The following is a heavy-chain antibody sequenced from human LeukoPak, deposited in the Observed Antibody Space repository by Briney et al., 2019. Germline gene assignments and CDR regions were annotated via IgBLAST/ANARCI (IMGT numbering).Heavy chain of an antibody. J-gene: IGHJ4*02. CDR3: AGTESGYDYVEPPDY. CDR2: IIPILGIA. D-gene: IGHD5-12*01. Sequence: ASVKVSCKASGGTFSSYAISWVRQAPGQGLEWMGRIIPILGIANYAQKFQGRVTITADKFTSTAYMELSSLRSEDTAVYYCAGTESGYDYVEPPDYWGQGTLVTVSS. V-gene: IGHV1-69*04. CDR1: GGTFSSYA.